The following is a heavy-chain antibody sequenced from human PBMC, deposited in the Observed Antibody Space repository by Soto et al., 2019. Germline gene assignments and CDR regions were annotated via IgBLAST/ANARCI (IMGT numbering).Heavy chain of an antibody. J-gene: IGHJ4*02. CDR3: ARDGGGSSGYDFGY. V-gene: IGHV4-31*03. Sequence: PSETLSLTCTVSGGSISSGGYYWSWIRQHPGEGLEWIGYIYYSGSTYYNPSLKSRVTISVDTSKNQFSLKLSSVTAADTAVYYCARDGGGSSGYDFGYWGQGTLVTVSS. D-gene: IGHD5-12*01. CDR2: IYYSGST. CDR1: GGSISSGGYY.